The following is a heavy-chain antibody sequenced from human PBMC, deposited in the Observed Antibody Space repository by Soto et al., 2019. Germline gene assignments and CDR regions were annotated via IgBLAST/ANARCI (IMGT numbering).Heavy chain of an antibody. CDR1: GFTVSSNS. Sequence: GSLRLSCAASGFTVSSNSMSWVRQAPGKGLEWVSFIYSGGSTYYADSVKGRFTISRDNSKNTLHLQMNSLRAEDTAVYYCARSGNDWLPYYFDYWGQGTLVTVSS. V-gene: IGHV3-66*01. J-gene: IGHJ4*02. CDR2: IYSGGST. D-gene: IGHD3-9*01. CDR3: ARSGNDWLPYYFDY.